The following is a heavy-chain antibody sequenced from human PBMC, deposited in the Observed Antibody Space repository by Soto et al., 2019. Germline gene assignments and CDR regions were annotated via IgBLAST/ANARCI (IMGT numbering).Heavy chain of an antibody. D-gene: IGHD3-10*01. CDR2: INGDGSRA. V-gene: IGHV3-74*01. J-gene: IGHJ4*02. CDR3: ATSGVDSRFYFDC. CDR1: GFTFTTFSSYW. Sequence: EVQLVQSGGGIVHPGGSLRLSCAASGFTFTTFSSYWMHWVRQTPGQGLVWVSRINGDGSRATYADSVKGRFTISRDNAQNTLYLQMDSLRAEDTAMYYCATSGVDSRFYFDCWGQGTPVTVSS.